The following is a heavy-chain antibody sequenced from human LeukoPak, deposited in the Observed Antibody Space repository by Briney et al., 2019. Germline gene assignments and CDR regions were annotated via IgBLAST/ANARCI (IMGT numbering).Heavy chain of an antibody. Sequence: PSETLSLTCTVSGGSISSHYWSWIRQSPGKGLEYIGYIYYSGSTNYNPSLKSRVTISVDTSKNQFSLKLSSVTAADTAVYYCARGRNYYGSGSYYKPPPSWGQGTLVTVSS. V-gene: IGHV4-59*08. CDR1: GGSISSHY. CDR3: ARGRNYYGSGSYYKPPPS. CDR2: IYYSGST. J-gene: IGHJ4*02. D-gene: IGHD3-10*01.